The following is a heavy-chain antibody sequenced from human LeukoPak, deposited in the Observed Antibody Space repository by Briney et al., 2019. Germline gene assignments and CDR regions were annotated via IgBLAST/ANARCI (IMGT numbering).Heavy chain of an antibody. CDR1: GGSISSSNW. D-gene: IGHD3-22*01. J-gene: IGHJ4*02. CDR2: IYYSGST. V-gene: IGHV4-4*02. Sequence: SGTLSLTCAVSGGSISSSNWWSWVRQPPGKGLEWIGSIYYSGSTYYNPSLKSRVTISVDTSKNQFSLKLSSVTAADTAVYYCARGGSYYYDSSGYYLPFDYWGQGTLVTVSS. CDR3: ARGGSYYYDSSGYYLPFDY.